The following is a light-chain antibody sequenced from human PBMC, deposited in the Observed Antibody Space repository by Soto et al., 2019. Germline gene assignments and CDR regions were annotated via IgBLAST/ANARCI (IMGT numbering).Light chain of an antibody. CDR1: SSDVGDYKY. Sequence: QSALTQPRSVSGSPGQSVTISCTGTSSDVGDYKYVSWYRQHPGKAPKLMIYDISERPSGVPYRFSGSKSGNTASLTISGLQAEEEADYYCCSYAGSYSHVFGTGTKVTVL. CDR3: CSYAGSYSHV. J-gene: IGLJ1*01. CDR2: DIS. V-gene: IGLV2-11*01.